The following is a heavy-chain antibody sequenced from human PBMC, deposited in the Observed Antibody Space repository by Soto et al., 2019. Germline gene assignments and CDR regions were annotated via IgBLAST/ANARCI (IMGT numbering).Heavy chain of an antibody. CDR1: GGTFSSYA. CDR3: ARGDRGSTSLGYYYYGMDV. J-gene: IGHJ6*02. V-gene: IGHV1-69*01. D-gene: IGHD2-2*01. Sequence: QVKLVQSGAEVKKPGSSVKVSCKASGGTFSSYAISWVRQAPGQGLEWMGGIIPIFGTANYAQKFQGRVTITADESTSTAYMELSSLRSEDTAVYYCARGDRGSTSLGYYYYGMDVWGQGTTVTVSS. CDR2: IIPIFGTA.